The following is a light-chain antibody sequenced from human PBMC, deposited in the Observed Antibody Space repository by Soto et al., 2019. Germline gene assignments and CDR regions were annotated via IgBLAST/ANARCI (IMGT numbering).Light chain of an antibody. CDR2: KVS. CDR3: MQGTHWPRT. V-gene: IGKV2-30*01. Sequence: DVVLTQSPLSLPVTHGQPASISCRSSQTLVYSDGNIYLNWFHQRPGQSPRRLIYKVSDRDSGVPDRFSGSGSGADFTLKISRVEAGDVGVYFCMQGTHWPRTFGQGTKVEIK. CDR1: QTLVYSDGNIY. J-gene: IGKJ1*01.